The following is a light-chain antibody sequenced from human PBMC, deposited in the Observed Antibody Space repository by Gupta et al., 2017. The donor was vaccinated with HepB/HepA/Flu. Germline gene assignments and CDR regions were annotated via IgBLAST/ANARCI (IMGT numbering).Light chain of an antibody. Sequence: DIQMTQSPSSVSASVGDRVTITCRASQDISSWLAWYQQKPGKAPKLLIFAASSLQSGVPSRFSGSGCGTDFTLTIISRQPEDFAAYYCQQANSFRKCTFGGGTKVEIK. CDR1: QDISSW. CDR3: QQANSFRKCT. CDR2: AAS. V-gene: IGKV1D-12*01. J-gene: IGKJ4*01.